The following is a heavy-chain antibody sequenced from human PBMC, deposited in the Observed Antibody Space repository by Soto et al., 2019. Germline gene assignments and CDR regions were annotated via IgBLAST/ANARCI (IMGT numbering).Heavy chain of an antibody. D-gene: IGHD6-13*01. CDR2: IYYSGST. V-gene: IGHV4-59*01. J-gene: IGHJ6*02. CDR3: ASSNIAAAGFYYHGMDV. CDR1: GGSISSYY. Sequence: SETLSLTCTVSGGSISSYYWNWIRQPPGKGLEWIGYIYYSGSTNYNPSLKSRVTISLDTSKNQFSLKLSSVTAADTAVYYCASSNIAAAGFYYHGMDVWGRGTTVPVSS.